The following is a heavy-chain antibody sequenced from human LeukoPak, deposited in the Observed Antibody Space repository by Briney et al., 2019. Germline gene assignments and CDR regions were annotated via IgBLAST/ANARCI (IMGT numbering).Heavy chain of an antibody. Sequence: SETLSLTCTVSGGSISSYYWSWIRQPPGKGQDWIGYIYYSGSTNYNPSLKSRVTISVDTSKNQFSLKLSSVTAADTAVYYCAGRNYDFWTDYYYMDVWGKGTTVTVSS. CDR2: IYYSGST. V-gene: IGHV4-59*01. CDR1: GGSISSYY. CDR3: AGRNYDFWTDYYYMDV. D-gene: IGHD3/OR15-3a*01. J-gene: IGHJ6*03.